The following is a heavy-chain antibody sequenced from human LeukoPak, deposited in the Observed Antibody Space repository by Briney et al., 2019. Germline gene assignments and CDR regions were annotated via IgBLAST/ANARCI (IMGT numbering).Heavy chain of an antibody. D-gene: IGHD3-10*01. CDR3: ARYGSGSYYNVGKPNYYGMDV. CDR2: IAPYEGDT. V-gene: IGHV1-18*04. J-gene: IGHJ6*02. Sequence: GASVKVSCKASGYTFTGYYMHWVRQAPDQGLEWLGWIAPYEGDTQYTPKLQDRIILTADTATTTVYMELRSLRIDDTAVYYCARYGSGSYYNVGKPNYYGMDVWGQGTTVTVSS. CDR1: GYTFTGYY.